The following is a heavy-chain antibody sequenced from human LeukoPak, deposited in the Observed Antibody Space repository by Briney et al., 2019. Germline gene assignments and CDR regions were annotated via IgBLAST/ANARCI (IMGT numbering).Heavy chain of an antibody. CDR3: ARDRPVVCSSTSCYPRFDY. V-gene: IGHV3-74*01. D-gene: IGHD2-2*01. J-gene: IGHJ4*02. CDR1: GFTFSSYS. CDR2: INSDGSTT. Sequence: TGGSLRLSCVASGFTFSSYSMHWVRHAPGKGLVWVSRINSDGSTTSYADSVKARFTISRDNAKNTLYLQMNSLRAEDTAVYYCARDRPVVCSSTSCYPRFDYWGQGTLVTVSS.